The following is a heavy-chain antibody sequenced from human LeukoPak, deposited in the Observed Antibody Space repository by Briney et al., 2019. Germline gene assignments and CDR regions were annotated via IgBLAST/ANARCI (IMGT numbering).Heavy chain of an antibody. CDR1: GFTVRSNY. D-gene: IGHD6-13*01. J-gene: IGHJ5*02. CDR2: IYSDGST. V-gene: IGHV3-53*01. Sequence: GGSLRLSCAASGFTVRSNYMNWVRQAPGKGLEWVSVIYSDGSTHYANSVKGRFIISRDNSKNTLYLQMNSLRAEDTAVYYCARVKTPGIASAPFDPWGQGTLVTVSS. CDR3: ARVKTPGIASAPFDP.